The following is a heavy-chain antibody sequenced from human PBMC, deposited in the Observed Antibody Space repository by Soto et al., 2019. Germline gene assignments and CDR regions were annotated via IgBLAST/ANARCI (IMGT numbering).Heavy chain of an antibody. J-gene: IGHJ4*02. V-gene: IGHV3-48*03. D-gene: IGHD6-6*01. CDR3: ARDSRGGAARRPTFYY. CDR2: IGRSGETI. Sequence: GSLILSCVVSGFTFSSFEMNWVRQTPGKGLEWLSYIGRSGETIYYADSVKGRFTISRDSAKSSLFLQMNGLRDEDTGIYYCARDSRGGAARRPTFYYWGRGTLVTVSS. CDR1: GFTFSSFE.